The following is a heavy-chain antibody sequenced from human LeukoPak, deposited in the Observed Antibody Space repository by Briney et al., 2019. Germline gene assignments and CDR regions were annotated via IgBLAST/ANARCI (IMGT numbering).Heavy chain of an antibody. CDR2: ISTTGTTI. D-gene: IGHD2-21*01. CDR1: GGSISSSN. J-gene: IGHJ4*02. V-gene: IGHV3-48*02. Sequence: ETLSLTCAVSGGSISSSNWRSWVRQPPGKGLEWISYISTTGTTIHYADSVKGRFAISRDNAKSSLYLQMNSLRDEDTAVYYCARVWQDYSGVDYWGQGTLVTVSS. CDR3: ARVWQDYSGVDY.